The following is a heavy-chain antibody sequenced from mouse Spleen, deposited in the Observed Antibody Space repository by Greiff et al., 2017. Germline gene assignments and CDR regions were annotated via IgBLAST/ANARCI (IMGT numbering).Heavy chain of an antibody. CDR2: IWSGGST. V-gene: IGHV2-2*01. J-gene: IGHJ2*01. CDR1: GFSLTSYG. D-gene: IGHD4-1*01. Sequence: QVQLQQSGPGLVQPSQSLSITCTVSGFSLTSYGVHWVRQSPGKGLEWLGVIWSGGSTDYNAAFISRLSISKDNSKSQVFFKMNSLQADDTAIYYCARSPSLTGYFDYWGQGTTLTVSS. CDR3: ARSPSLTGYFDY.